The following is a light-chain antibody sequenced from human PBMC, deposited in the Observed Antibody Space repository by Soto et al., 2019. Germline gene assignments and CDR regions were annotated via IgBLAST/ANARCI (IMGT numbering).Light chain of an antibody. V-gene: IGKV3-20*01. CDR2: GAS. J-gene: IGKJ1*01. Sequence: ESVLTQSPGTLSLSPGERATLSCRASQSVTSSYLAWYQQKPGQAPRLLIYGASSRATGIPDRFSGSGSGTDFTLTISRLEPDDFAVYYCQQYGSSPRTFGQGTKVDIK. CDR1: QSVTSSY. CDR3: QQYGSSPRT.